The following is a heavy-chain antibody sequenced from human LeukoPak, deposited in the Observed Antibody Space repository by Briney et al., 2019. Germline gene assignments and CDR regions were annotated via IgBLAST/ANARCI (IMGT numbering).Heavy chain of an antibody. D-gene: IGHD1-14*01. V-gene: IGHV3-23*01. CDR3: ARRTYDAFDI. CDR1: GFTFRSYA. CDR2: ISNSGRNT. J-gene: IGHJ3*02. Sequence: GGSLRLSCSASGFTFRSYAMAWVRQAPGTGLGWDSAISNSGRNTYYADSVKGRFTISRDNSKNTLYLQMNSLRAEDTAVYYCARRTYDAFDIWGQGTMVTVSS.